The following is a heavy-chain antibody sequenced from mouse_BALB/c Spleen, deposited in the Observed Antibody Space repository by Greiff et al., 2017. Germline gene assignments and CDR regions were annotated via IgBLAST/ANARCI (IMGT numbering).Heavy chain of an antibody. CDR1: GFTFSSFG. CDR3: ARGGLDFDY. Sequence: EVQGVESGGGLVQPGGSRKLSCAASGFTFSSFGMHWVRQAPEKGLEWVAYISSGSSTIYYADTVKGRFTISRDNPKNTLFLQMTSLRSEDTAMYYCARGGLDFDYWGQGTTRTVSS. V-gene: IGHV5-17*02. J-gene: IGHJ2*01. CDR2: ISSGSSTI.